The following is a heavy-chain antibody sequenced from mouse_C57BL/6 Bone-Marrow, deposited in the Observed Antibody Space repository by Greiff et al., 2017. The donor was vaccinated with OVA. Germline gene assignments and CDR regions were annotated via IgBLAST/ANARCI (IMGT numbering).Heavy chain of an antibody. CDR1: GFTFSDYG. Sequence: EVQLVESGGGLVKPGGSLKLSCAASGFTFSDYGMHWVRQAPEKGLEWVAYISSGSSTIYYADTVKGRFTISRDNAKNTLFLQLTSLRSTDTAMYYCARILGDYYAMDYWGQGTSVTVSS. D-gene: IGHD3-1*01. J-gene: IGHJ4*01. V-gene: IGHV5-17*01. CDR3: ARILGDYYAMDY. CDR2: ISSGSSTI.